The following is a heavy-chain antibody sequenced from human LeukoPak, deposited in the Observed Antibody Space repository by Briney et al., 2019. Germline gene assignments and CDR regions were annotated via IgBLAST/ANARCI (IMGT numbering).Heavy chain of an antibody. J-gene: IGHJ4*02. V-gene: IGHV4-4*02. Sequence: SGTLSLTCGVSGGSISTTNWWSWVRQPPGKGLEWIGYIYYSGSTNYNPSLKSRVTISADTSKNQFSLKLDSVTAADTAMYYCARGYYDSSGYLPFDYCGQGILVTVSS. CDR2: IYYSGST. CDR3: ARGYYDSSGYLPFDY. CDR1: GGSISTTNW. D-gene: IGHD3-22*01.